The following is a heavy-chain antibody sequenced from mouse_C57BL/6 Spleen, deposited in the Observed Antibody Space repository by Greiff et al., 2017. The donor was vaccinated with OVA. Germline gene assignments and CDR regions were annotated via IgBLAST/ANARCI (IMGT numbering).Heavy chain of an antibody. D-gene: IGHD1-1*01. V-gene: IGHV1-39*01. CDR2: INPNYGTT. J-gene: IGHJ4*01. CDR1: GYSFTDYN. Sequence: VQLKESGPELVKPGASVKISCKASGYSFTDYNMNWVKQSNGKSLEWIGVINPNYGTTSYNQKFKGKATLTVDQSSSTAYMQLNSLTSEDSAVYYCAYYYGSSYAMDYWGQGTSVTVSS. CDR3: AYYYGSSYAMDY.